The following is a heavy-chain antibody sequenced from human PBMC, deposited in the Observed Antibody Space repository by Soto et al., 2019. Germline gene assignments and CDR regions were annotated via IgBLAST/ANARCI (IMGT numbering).Heavy chain of an antibody. V-gene: IGHV3-23*01. Sequence: EVQLLESGGGLVQPGGSLRLSCAASGFTFSSYAMSWVRQAPGKGLEWVSAISGSGGSTYYADSVKGRFPISRDNSKNTLYLQMNSLRAEDRAVYYCAKENGCSSSWFEFDYWGQGTLVTVSS. CDR1: GFTFSSYA. D-gene: IGHD6-13*01. CDR2: ISGSGGST. J-gene: IGHJ4*02. CDR3: AKENGCSSSWFEFDY.